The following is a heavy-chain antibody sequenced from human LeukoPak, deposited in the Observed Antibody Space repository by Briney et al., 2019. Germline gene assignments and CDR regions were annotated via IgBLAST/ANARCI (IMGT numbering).Heavy chain of an antibody. CDR3: ASLAVAGLSEGY. D-gene: IGHD6-19*01. V-gene: IGHV4-39*01. CDR1: GGSISSDSYY. J-gene: IGHJ4*02. CDR2: IYYSGST. Sequence: SETLSLTCTVSGGSISSDSYYWAWIRQPPGKGLEWIASIYYSGSTYYNPSLKSRVTISVDTSRNQFSLRLSSVTAADTAVYYCASLAVAGLSEGYWGQGTLVTVSS.